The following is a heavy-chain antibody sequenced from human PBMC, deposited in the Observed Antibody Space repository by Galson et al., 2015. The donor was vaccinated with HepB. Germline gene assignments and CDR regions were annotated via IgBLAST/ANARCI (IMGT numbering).Heavy chain of an antibody. J-gene: IGHJ4*02. CDR2: IKQDGSEK. V-gene: IGHV3-7*01. D-gene: IGHD3-3*01. CDR3: ARGPTWSGYYSTPFDY. CDR1: GFTFSSYA. Sequence: SLRLSCAASGFTFSSYAMSWVRQAPGKGLEWVANIKQDGSEKYYADSVKGRFTISRDNSKNTLYLQMNSLRAEDTAVYYCARGPTWSGYYSTPFDYWGQGTLVTVSS.